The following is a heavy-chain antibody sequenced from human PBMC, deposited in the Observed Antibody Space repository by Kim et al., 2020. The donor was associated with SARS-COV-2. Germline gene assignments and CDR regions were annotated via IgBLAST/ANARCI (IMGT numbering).Heavy chain of an antibody. J-gene: IGHJ3*02. CDR2: INPNSGGT. V-gene: IGHV1-2*06. D-gene: IGHD3-10*01. CDR3: ARESGYGSGSYYKADAFDI. Sequence: ASVKVSCKASGYTFTGYYMHWVRQAPGQGLEWMGRINPNSGGTNYAQKFQGRVTMTRDTSISTAYMELSRLRSDDTAVYYCARESGYGSGSYYKADAFDIWGQGTMVTVSS. CDR1: GYTFTGYY.